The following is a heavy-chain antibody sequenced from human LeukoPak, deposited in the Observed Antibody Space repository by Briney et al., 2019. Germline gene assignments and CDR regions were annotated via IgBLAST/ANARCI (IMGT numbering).Heavy chain of an antibody. CDR1: GFTFSSYW. V-gene: IGHV3-74*01. J-gene: IGHJ4*02. CDR3: ARAREDGDYVDY. CDR2: INSDGSST. D-gene: IGHD4-17*01. Sequence: GGSLRLSCAASGFTFSSYWMHWVRQAPGKGLVWVSRINSDGSSTSYADSVKGRFTISRDNAKNTLYLQMNSLRAEDTAVYYCARAREDGDYVDYWGQGTLVTVSS.